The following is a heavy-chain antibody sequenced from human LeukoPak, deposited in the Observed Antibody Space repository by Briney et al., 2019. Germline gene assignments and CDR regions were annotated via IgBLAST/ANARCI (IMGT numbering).Heavy chain of an antibody. J-gene: IGHJ4*02. CDR3: AIREPIGY. CDR1: GFTFSSYV. CDR2: ISGSGDRT. V-gene: IGHV3-23*01. Sequence: GGSLRLSCAASGFTFSSYVMSWVRQAPGKGPEWVSAISGSGDRTDYADSVRGRFTISRDNSKSTLYLQMNSLRVEDTAIYYCAIREPIGYWGQGSLVTVSP. D-gene: IGHD6-13*01.